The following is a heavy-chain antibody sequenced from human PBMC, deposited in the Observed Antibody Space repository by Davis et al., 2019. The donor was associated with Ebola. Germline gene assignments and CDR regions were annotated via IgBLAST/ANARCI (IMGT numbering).Heavy chain of an antibody. D-gene: IGHD6-19*01. CDR2: IYHSGST. J-gene: IGHJ1*01. Sequence: SETLSLTCAVSGGSISSGGYSWSWIRQPPGKGLEWIGYIYHSGSTYYNPSLKSRVTISVDRSKNQFSLKLSSVSAADTAVYYCARAPPYSSAWYRYFQHWGQSTLVTVSS. CDR3: ARAPPYSSAWYRYFQH. CDR1: GGSISSGGYS. V-gene: IGHV4-30-2*01.